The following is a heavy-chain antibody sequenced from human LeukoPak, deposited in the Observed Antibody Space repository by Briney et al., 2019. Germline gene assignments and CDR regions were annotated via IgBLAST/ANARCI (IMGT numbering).Heavy chain of an antibody. V-gene: IGHV3-21*01. Sequence: GGSLRLSCAASGFTFSSYSMNWVRQAPGKGLGWVSSISSSSSYIYYADSVKGRFTISRDNAKNSLYLQMNSLRAEDTAVCYCASGTVTTFSSRAFDIWGQGTMVTVSS. CDR3: ASGTVTTFSSRAFDI. CDR1: GFTFSSYS. CDR2: ISSSSSYI. D-gene: IGHD4-17*01. J-gene: IGHJ3*02.